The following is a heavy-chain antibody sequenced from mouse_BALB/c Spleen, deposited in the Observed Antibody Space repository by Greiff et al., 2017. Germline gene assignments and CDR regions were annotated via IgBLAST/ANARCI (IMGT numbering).Heavy chain of an antibody. V-gene: IGHV1-18*01. CDR2: INPNNGGT. CDR3: ARSMRAY. Sequence: EVKLEESGPELVKPGASVKIPCKASGYTFTDYNMDWVKQSHGKSLEWIGDINPNNGGTIYNQKFKGKATLTVDKSSSTAYMELRSLTSEDTAVYYCARSMRAYWGQGTLVTVSA. J-gene: IGHJ3*01. CDR1: GYTFTDYN. D-gene: IGHD2-3*01.